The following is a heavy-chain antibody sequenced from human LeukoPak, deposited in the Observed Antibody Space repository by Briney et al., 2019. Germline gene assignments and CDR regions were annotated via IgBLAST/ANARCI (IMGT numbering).Heavy chain of an antibody. CDR2: ISSSSRYL. V-gene: IGHV3-21*01. CDR3: ARDHWDILTGYYIDY. J-gene: IGHJ4*02. D-gene: IGHD3-9*01. CDR1: EFTFISYS. Sequence: GSLRLSCAASEFTFISYSMNWVRQAPGKGLEWVSSISSSSRYLYYADSVKGRFTISRDNAKNSLYLQMNSLRAEDTAVYHCARDHWDILTGYYIDYWGQGTLVTVSS.